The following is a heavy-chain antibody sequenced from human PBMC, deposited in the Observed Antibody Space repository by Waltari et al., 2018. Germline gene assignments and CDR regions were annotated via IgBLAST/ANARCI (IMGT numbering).Heavy chain of an antibody. J-gene: IGHJ5*02. CDR2: IAPGDSDH. Sequence: EVQLVQSGAEVKKPGESLKISCKGSGYSFTSYWIGWVRQMPGKGLEWMGIIAPGDSDHRYSPSFQGEVTISADKSISTAYLQWSSLKASDTAMYYCAAMVRGPPSYYNWFDPWGQGTLVTVSS. CDR3: AAMVRGPPSYYNWFDP. CDR1: GYSFTSYW. V-gene: IGHV5-51*03. D-gene: IGHD3-10*01.